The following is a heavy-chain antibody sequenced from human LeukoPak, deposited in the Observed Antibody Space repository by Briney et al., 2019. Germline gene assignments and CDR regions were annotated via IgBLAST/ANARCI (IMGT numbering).Heavy chain of an antibody. J-gene: IGHJ4*02. V-gene: IGHV1-2*02. CDR3: ARADFWSGYFPRRFDY. Sequence: ASVKVSCKASGYTFTGYYMHWVRQAPGQGLEWMGWINPNSGGTNYAQKFQGRVTMTRDTSVSTAYMELSRLRSDDTAVYYCARADFWSGYFPRRFDYWGQGTLVTVSS. CDR1: GYTFTGYY. CDR2: INPNSGGT. D-gene: IGHD3-3*01.